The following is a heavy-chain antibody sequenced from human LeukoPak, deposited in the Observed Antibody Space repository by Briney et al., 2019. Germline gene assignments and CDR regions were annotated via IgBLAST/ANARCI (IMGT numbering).Heavy chain of an antibody. CDR2: ISGSGGST. J-gene: IGHJ5*02. CDR3: AKDIRWLVQGKWFDP. D-gene: IGHD6-19*01. V-gene: IGHV3-23*01. Sequence: GGSLRLSCAASGFTFSSYGMSWVRQAPGKGLEWVSAISGSGGSTYYADSVKGRFTISRDNSKNTLYLQMNSLRAEDTAVYYCAKDIRWLVQGKWFDPWGQGTLVTVSS. CDR1: GFTFSSYG.